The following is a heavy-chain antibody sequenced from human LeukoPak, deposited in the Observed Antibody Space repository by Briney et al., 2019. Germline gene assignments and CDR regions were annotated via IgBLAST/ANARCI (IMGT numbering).Heavy chain of an antibody. Sequence: PGGSLRLSCAASGFTFSSYAMHWVRQAPGKGLEWVAVISYDGSNKYYADSVKGRFTISRDNSKNTLYLQMNSLRAEDTAVYYCARDWASWFGEYAYYFDYWGQGTLVTVSS. J-gene: IGHJ4*02. V-gene: IGHV3-30*04. CDR2: ISYDGSNK. CDR1: GFTFSSYA. D-gene: IGHD3-10*01. CDR3: ARDWASWFGEYAYYFDY.